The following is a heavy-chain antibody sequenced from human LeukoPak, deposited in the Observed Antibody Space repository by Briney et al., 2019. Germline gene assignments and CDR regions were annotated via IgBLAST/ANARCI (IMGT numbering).Heavy chain of an antibody. V-gene: IGHV1-24*01. CDR2: FDPEDGET. Sequence: GASVKVSCKVSGYTLTELSMHWVRQAPGKGLEWMGGFDPEDGETVYAQKFQGRVTMTRDTSTSTVYMELSSLISEDTAVYYCARDVGSGWYTIDNWGQGTLVTVSS. CDR3: ARDVGSGWYTIDN. D-gene: IGHD6-13*01. CDR1: GYTLTELS. J-gene: IGHJ4*02.